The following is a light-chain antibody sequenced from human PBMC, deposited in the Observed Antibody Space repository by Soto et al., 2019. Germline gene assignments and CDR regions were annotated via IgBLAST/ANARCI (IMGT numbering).Light chain of an antibody. J-gene: IGKJ1*01. Sequence: DIQMTQSPSTLSASVGARVTITCRASQSISSWLAWYQQKPGKAPKLLIYKASTLKSGVPSRFSGSGSGTDFTLTISSLQPEDFATYYCQQANSFPITFGQGTKVDIK. V-gene: IGKV1-5*03. CDR2: KAS. CDR1: QSISSW. CDR3: QQANSFPIT.